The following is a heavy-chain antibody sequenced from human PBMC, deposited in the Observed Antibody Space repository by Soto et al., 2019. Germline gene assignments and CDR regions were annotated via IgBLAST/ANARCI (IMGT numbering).Heavy chain of an antibody. CDR2: IYYSGST. CDR3: AGITAMVPGGYFDY. Sequence: SETLSLTCTVSGGSISSYYWSWIRQPPGKGLEWIGYIYYSGSTNYNPSLKSRVTISVDTSKNQFSLKLSSVTAADTAVYYCAGITAMVPGGYFDYWGQGTLVTVSS. V-gene: IGHV4-59*12. J-gene: IGHJ4*02. D-gene: IGHD5-18*01. CDR1: GGSISSYY.